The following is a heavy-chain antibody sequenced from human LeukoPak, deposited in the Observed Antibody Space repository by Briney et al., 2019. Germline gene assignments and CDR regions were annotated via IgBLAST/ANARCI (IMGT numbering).Heavy chain of an antibody. V-gene: IGHV1-3*01. CDR2: INAGNGNT. CDR1: GYTFTSYA. D-gene: IGHD3-10*01. J-gene: IGHJ4*02. CDR3: ARGVRGSGSPGGDY. Sequence: GASVKVSCKASGYTFTSYAMHWVRQAPGQRLEWMGWINAGNGNTKYSQKFQGRVTITRDTSASTAYMELSSLRSEDTAVYYCARGVRGSGSPGGDYWGQGTLVTVSS.